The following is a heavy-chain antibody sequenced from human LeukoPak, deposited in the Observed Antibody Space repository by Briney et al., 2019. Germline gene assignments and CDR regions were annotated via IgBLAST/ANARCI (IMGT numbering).Heavy chain of an antibody. CDR3: TKPWFFDFWGGKYVFNY. CDR2: ISEDGSTT. D-gene: IGHD3-3*01. V-gene: IGHV3-23*01. CDR1: GVTFSNYA. Sequence: GGSVRLSCVLSGVTFSNYAMSWVRQAPGMGLEWVSTISEDGSTTFYADSVNGRFTLSRASAENTVFLQMNSLRAEDTAMYYCTKPWFFDFWGGKYVFNYGAQEIRVTVPS. J-gene: IGHJ4*02.